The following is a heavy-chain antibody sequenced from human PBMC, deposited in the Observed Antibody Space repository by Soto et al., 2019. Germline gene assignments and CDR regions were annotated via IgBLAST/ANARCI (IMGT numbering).Heavy chain of an antibody. J-gene: IGHJ4*02. D-gene: IGHD3-16*02. V-gene: IGHV4-59*08. CDR2: IYYSWST. CDR1: GGSISSYY. CDR3: SRGLYSSGERFFDY. Sequence: PSETLSLTCTVSGGSISSYYWNWIRQPPGKELEWIGDIYYSWSTNYNPSLKSCVTISADFSKNQFSLRLTSVTAADTSVYYCSRGLYSSGERFFDYWGQGTLVTVSS.